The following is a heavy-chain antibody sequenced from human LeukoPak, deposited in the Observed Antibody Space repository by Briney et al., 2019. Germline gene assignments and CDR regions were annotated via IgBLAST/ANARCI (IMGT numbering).Heavy chain of an antibody. J-gene: IGHJ4*02. Sequence: GGSLRLSCSVSAFTFNTFDIFAIRWVRQAPGKGLAWVAAISESGASTYSAASVKGRSTISRDNSENTLYLQMNSLRAEDTALYYCAKARTMVRGVIDFWGQGTLVTVSS. D-gene: IGHD3-10*01. CDR1: AFTFNTFDIFA. CDR3: AKARTMVRGVIDF. CDR2: ISESGAST. V-gene: IGHV3-23*01.